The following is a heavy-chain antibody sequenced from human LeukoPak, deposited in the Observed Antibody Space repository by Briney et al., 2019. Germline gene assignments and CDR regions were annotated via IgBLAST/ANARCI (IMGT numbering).Heavy chain of an antibody. Sequence: ASVKVSCKASGYTFTAYYMHWVRQAPGQGLEWMGWIMPNTGDTNYAHKFQGRVSMTRDTSISTVYMDLSRLRSDDTAVYYCARGELVPAAVGHGFGESLPFDNWGQGTLVTVSS. J-gene: IGHJ4*02. D-gene: IGHD3-10*01. CDR2: IMPNTGDT. V-gene: IGHV1-2*07. CDR1: GYTFTAYY. CDR3: ARGELVPAAVGHGFGESLPFDN.